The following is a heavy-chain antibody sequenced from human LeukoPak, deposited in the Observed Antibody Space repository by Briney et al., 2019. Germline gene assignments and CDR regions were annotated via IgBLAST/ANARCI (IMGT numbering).Heavy chain of an antibody. Sequence: GGSLRLSCAASGFTFDDYGMSWVRQAPGKGLGWVSGINWNGGSTGYADSVKGRFTISRDNAKNSLYLQMNSLRAEDTALYYCARDGDGSGSYDNWFDPWGQGTLVTVSS. D-gene: IGHD3-10*01. CDR1: GFTFDDYG. CDR2: INWNGGST. V-gene: IGHV3-20*04. J-gene: IGHJ5*02. CDR3: ARDGDGSGSYDNWFDP.